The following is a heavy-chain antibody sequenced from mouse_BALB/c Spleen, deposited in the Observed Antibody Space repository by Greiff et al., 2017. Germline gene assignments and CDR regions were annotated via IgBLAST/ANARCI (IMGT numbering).Heavy chain of an antibody. CDR3: ARQGGNYALDY. J-gene: IGHJ4*01. V-gene: IGHV1-80*01. CDR1: GYAFSSYW. Sequence: QVQLKESGAELVRPGSSVKISCKASGYAFSSYWMNWVKQRPGQGLEWIGQIYPGDGDTNYNGKFKGKATLTADKSSSTAYMQLSSLTSEDSAVYFCARQGGNYALDYWGQGTSVTVSS. CDR2: IYPGDGDT.